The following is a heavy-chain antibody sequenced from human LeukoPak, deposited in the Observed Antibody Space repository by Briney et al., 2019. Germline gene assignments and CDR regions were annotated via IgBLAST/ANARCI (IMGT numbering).Heavy chain of an antibody. D-gene: IGHD2-2*01. Sequence: PSETLSLTCTVSGGSISSSSCYWGWLRQPPGKGLEWLGNIYYSGSTYYNPSLKSRVTISVNTSKNQFSLKLSSVTAADTAVYYCARECRRSVVPAAHEDWFDPWGQGTLVTVSS. CDR1: GGSISSSSCY. CDR3: ARECRRSVVPAAHEDWFDP. CDR2: IYYSGST. J-gene: IGHJ5*02. V-gene: IGHV4-39*02.